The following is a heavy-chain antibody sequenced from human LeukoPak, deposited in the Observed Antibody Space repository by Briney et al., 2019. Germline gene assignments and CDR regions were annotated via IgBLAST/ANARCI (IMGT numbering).Heavy chain of an antibody. D-gene: IGHD6-13*01. CDR3: ARKTSIAAAGSFDY. CDR2: IYYSGST. Sequence: SETLSLTCAVYGGSFSGYYWSWIRQPPGKGLEWIGYIYYSGSTNYNPSLKSRVTISVDTSKNQFSLKLSSVTAADTAVYYCARKTSIAAAGSFDYWGQGTLVTVSS. J-gene: IGHJ4*02. V-gene: IGHV4-59*08. CDR1: GGSFSGYY.